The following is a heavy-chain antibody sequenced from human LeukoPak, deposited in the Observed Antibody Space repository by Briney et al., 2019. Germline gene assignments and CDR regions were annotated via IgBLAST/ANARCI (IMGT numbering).Heavy chain of an antibody. CDR3: ARDRPEVVPAAMHFYGMDV. D-gene: IGHD2-2*01. J-gene: IGHJ6*02. V-gene: IGHV1-3*01. Sequence: ASVTVSCTASGYTFTSYAMHWVRQAPGHRLEWMGWINAGNGNTKYSQKFQGRVTITRDTSASTAYMELSSLRSEDTAVYYCARDRPEVVPAAMHFYGMDVWGQGTTVTVSS. CDR2: INAGNGNT. CDR1: GYTFTSYA.